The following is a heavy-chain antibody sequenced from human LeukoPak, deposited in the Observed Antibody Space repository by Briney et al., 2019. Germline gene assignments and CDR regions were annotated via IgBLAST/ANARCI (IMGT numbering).Heavy chain of an antibody. CDR2: ISGSSGSTI. CDR1: GFTFSSYT. D-gene: IGHD3-22*01. CDR3: ARDYYDTSGIYRGAFDI. V-gene: IGHV3-48*04. Sequence: GGSLRLSCAASGFTFSSYTMSWVRQAPGRGLEWVSAISGSSGSTIYYADSVKGRFTISRDNAKNSLYLQMNSLRAEDTAVYYCARDYYDTSGIYRGAFDIWGQGTMVTVSS. J-gene: IGHJ3*02.